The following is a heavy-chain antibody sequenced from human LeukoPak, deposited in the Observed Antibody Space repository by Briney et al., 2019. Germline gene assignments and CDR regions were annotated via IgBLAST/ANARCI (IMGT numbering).Heavy chain of an antibody. D-gene: IGHD2-2*03. CDR2: ISAYNGNT. CDR3: ARDGSGYCSSTSCRTRGYFDY. V-gene: IGHV1-18*01. Sequence: ASVKVSCKASGYTFTSYGISWVRQAPGQGLEWMGWISAYNGNTNYAQKLQGRVTMTTDTSTSTAYMELRSLRSDDTAVYYCARDGSGYCSSTSCRTRGYFDYWGQGTLVTVSS. J-gene: IGHJ4*02. CDR1: GYTFTSYG.